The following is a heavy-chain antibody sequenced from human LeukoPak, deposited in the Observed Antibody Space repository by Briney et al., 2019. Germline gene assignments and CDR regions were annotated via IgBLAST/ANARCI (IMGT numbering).Heavy chain of an antibody. CDR1: GFIFSDHW. Sequence: PGGSLRLSRAASGFIFSDHWMHWVRQAPGKGLVWLSRISNDGSSTIYADSVKGRFTFSRDNAENTLFLEMSSLRVEDTAVYYCVRERNNFWSGHHSIFDSWGQGTLVTVSS. CDR2: ISNDGSST. J-gene: IGHJ4*02. CDR3: VRERNNFWSGHHSIFDS. D-gene: IGHD3-3*01. V-gene: IGHV3-74*01.